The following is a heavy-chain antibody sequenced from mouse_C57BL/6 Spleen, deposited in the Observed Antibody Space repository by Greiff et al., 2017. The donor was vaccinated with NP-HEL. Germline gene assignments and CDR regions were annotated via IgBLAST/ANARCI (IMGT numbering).Heavy chain of an antibody. J-gene: IGHJ2*01. CDR1: GFTFSNYW. CDR3: TVYYDYDYYFDY. D-gene: IGHD2-4*01. CDR2: IRLKSDNYAT. V-gene: IGHV6-3*01. Sequence: EVKVEESGGGLVQPGGSMKLSCVASGFTFSNYWMNWVRQSPEKGLEWVAQIRLKSDNYATHYAESVKGRFTISRDDSKSSVYLQMNNLRAEDTGIYYCTVYYDYDYYFDYWGQGTTLTVSS.